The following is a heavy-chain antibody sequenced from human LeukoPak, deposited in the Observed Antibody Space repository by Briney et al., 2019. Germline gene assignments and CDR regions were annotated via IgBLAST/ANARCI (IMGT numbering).Heavy chain of an antibody. CDR1: GFTFSSYA. CDR3: AKVSLVGATTGGNFDY. V-gene: IGHV3-23*01. Sequence: PGGSLRLSCAASGFTFSSYATSWVRQAPGRGLEWVSAICGSGGSTYYADSVKGRFTISRDNSKNTLYLPMNSLRAEDTAVYYCAKVSLVGATTGGNFDYWGQGTLVTVSS. J-gene: IGHJ4*02. D-gene: IGHD1-26*01. CDR2: ICGSGGST.